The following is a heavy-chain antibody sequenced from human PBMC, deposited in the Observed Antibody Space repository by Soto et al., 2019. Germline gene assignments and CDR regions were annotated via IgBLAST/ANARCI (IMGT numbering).Heavy chain of an antibody. CDR2: ISSSSSTI. D-gene: IGHD6-19*01. Sequence: LRLSCAASGFTFSSYSMNWVRQAPGKGLEWVSYISSSSSTIYYADSVKGRFTISRDNAKNSLYLQMNSLRDEDTAVYYCARDIAVAGTPDAFDIWGQGTMVTVS. CDR3: ARDIAVAGTPDAFDI. J-gene: IGHJ3*02. CDR1: GFTFSSYS. V-gene: IGHV3-48*02.